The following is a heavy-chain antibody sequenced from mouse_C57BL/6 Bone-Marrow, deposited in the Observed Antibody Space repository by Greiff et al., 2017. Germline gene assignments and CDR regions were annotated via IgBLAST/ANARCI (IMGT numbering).Heavy chain of an antibody. J-gene: IGHJ4*01. Sequence: EVQLQQSGPELVKPGASVKISCKASGYTFTDYYMNWVKQSHGKSLEWIGDINPNNGGTSYNQKFKGKATLTVDKSSSTAYMELRSLTSEDAAVYYCARRSYAMDDWGQGTSVTVSS. CDR3: ARRSYAMDD. V-gene: IGHV1-26*01. CDR1: GYTFTDYY. CDR2: INPNNGGT.